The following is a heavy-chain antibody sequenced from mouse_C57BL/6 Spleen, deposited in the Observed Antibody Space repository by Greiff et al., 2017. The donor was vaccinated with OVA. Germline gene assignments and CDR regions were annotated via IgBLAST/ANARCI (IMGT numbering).Heavy chain of an antibody. Sequence: QVQLQQPGAELVKPGASVKLSCKASGYTFTSYWMQWVKQRPGQGLEWIGEIDPSDSYTNYNQKFKGKATLTVDTSSSTAYMQLSSLTSEDAAVYYCARRDYEEEGYGGQGTTLTVSS. V-gene: IGHV1-50*01. D-gene: IGHD2-4*01. J-gene: IGHJ2*01. CDR1: GYTFTSYW. CDR2: IDPSDSYT. CDR3: ARRDYEEEGY.